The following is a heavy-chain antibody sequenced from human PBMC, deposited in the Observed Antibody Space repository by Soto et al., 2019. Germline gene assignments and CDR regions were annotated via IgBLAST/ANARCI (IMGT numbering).Heavy chain of an antibody. Sequence: GGSLRLSCAASGFTFSSYAMSWVRQAPGKGLEWVSGIGGSGGSTYYADSVKGRFTISRDNSKNTLYLQMNSLRAEDPAVYYCAKDGVSGWYENNWFDPWGQGTLVTVSS. J-gene: IGHJ5*02. CDR1: GFTFSSYA. CDR2: IGGSGGST. V-gene: IGHV3-23*01. D-gene: IGHD6-19*01. CDR3: AKDGVSGWYENNWFDP.